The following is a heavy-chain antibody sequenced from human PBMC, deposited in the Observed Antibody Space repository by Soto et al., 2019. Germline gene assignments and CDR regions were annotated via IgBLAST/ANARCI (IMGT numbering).Heavy chain of an antibody. Sequence: GGSLRLSCAASGFTFSSYSMNWVRQAPGKGLEWVSSISSSSSYIYYADSVKGRFTISRDNAKNSLYLQMNGLRAEDTAVYYCARAAPSYSSSGWERNNYYYYGMDVWGQGTTVTVSS. J-gene: IGHJ6*02. CDR2: ISSSSSYI. D-gene: IGHD6-13*01. CDR1: GFTFSSYS. CDR3: ARAAPSYSSSGWERNNYYYYGMDV. V-gene: IGHV3-21*01.